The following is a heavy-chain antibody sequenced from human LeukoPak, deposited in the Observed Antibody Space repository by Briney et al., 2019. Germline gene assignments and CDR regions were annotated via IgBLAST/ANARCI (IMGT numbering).Heavy chain of an antibody. V-gene: IGHV1-46*01. CDR3: ARMSYGSGRSDINWFDP. CDR2: INPSGGST. CDR1: GYTFTSYY. Sequence: ASVKVSCKASGYTFTSYYMHWVRQAPGQGLEWMGIINPSGGSTSYAQKFQGRVTMTRDTSTSTVYMELSSLRSEDTAVYYCARMSYGSGRSDINWFDPWGQGTLVTVS. J-gene: IGHJ5*02. D-gene: IGHD3-10*01.